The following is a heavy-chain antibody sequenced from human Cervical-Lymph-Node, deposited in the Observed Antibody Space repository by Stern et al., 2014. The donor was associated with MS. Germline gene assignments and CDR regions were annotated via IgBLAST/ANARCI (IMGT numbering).Heavy chain of an antibody. J-gene: IGHJ3*02. CDR3: VHAPPGDFLEDAFHI. V-gene: IGHV2-5*02. CDR1: GVSLRTNGGA. D-gene: IGHD4-17*01. CDR2: IYWDGDQ. Sequence: QVTLKESGPTLVKPTETLRLTCTFSGVSLRTNGGAGGWIRQTTGTALEFLALIYWDGDQPYNPSLKRRLTSTTDPSQSQVVLKMTSLDPVDTATYYCVHAPPGDFLEDAFHIWGQGTMVTISS.